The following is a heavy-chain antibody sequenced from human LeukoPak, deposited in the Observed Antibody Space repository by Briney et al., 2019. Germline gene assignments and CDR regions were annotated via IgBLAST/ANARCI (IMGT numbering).Heavy chain of an antibody. D-gene: IGHD3-10*02. CDR2: IRGGGSNT. J-gene: IGHJ3*01. CDR3: AKCSASYSSDAFDV. V-gene: IGHV3-23*01. Sequence: GGSLRLSCAASRFTFNNYAMNWVRQAPGKGLEWVSYIRGGGSNTRYSDSVKGRFIISRDNSKNTLYLKMNSLRAEDTAIYYCAKCSASYSSDAFDVWGRGTMVTVSS. CDR1: RFTFNNYA.